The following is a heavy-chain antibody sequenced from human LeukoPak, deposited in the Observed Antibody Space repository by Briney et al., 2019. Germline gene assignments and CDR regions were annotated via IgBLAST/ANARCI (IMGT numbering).Heavy chain of an antibody. V-gene: IGHV4-59*01. D-gene: IGHD3-16*01. J-gene: IGHJ3*02. Sequence: SETLSLTCTVSGGSISSYYWSWIRQPPGKRLEWIGYIYYSGNTNQNPSLKSRVTISVDTSKNQFSLKLSSVTAADTAVYYCARVGLPYAFDIWGQGTMVTVSS. CDR2: IYYSGNT. CDR3: ARVGLPYAFDI. CDR1: GGSISSYY.